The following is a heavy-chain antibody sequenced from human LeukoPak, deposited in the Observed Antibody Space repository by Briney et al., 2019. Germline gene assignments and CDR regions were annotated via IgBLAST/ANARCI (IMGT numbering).Heavy chain of an antibody. CDR1: GFTFSDYY. Sequence: GGSLRLSCAASGFTFSDYYMSWIRQAPGKGLEWVAIIRQDGREKLYLDSVKGRFTISRDNAKSSVYLQINSLRAEDTAVYYCVGGIGWQPDYWGQGTLVTVSS. J-gene: IGHJ4*02. CDR2: IRQDGREK. V-gene: IGHV3-7*03. D-gene: IGHD6-19*01. CDR3: VGGIGWQPDY.